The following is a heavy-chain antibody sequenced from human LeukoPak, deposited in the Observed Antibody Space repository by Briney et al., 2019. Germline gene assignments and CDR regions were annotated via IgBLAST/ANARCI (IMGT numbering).Heavy chain of an antibody. Sequence: PGGSLRLSCAASGLTVSSNYMSWVRQAPGKGLEWVSVIYSGGSTYYADSVKGRFTISRDNSKNTLYLQMNSLRAEDTAVYYCARDRTYGSGSYPDYWGQGTLVTVSS. CDR2: IYSGGST. CDR1: GLTVSSNY. J-gene: IGHJ4*02. D-gene: IGHD3-10*01. CDR3: ARDRTYGSGSYPDY. V-gene: IGHV3-53*05.